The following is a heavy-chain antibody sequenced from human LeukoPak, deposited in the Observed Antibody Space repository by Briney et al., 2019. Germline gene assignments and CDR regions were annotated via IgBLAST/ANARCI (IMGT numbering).Heavy chain of an antibody. CDR2: ISGSGGST. Sequence: GGSLRLSCAASGFTFSIYWMGWVRQAPGKGLEWVSAISGSGGSTYYADSVKGRFTISRDNSKNTLYLQMNSLRAEDTAVYYCATELYYDILTGPLDGYYGMDVWGQGTTVTVSS. V-gene: IGHV3-23*01. CDR1: GFTFSIYW. J-gene: IGHJ6*02. CDR3: ATELYYDILTGPLDGYYGMDV. D-gene: IGHD3-9*01.